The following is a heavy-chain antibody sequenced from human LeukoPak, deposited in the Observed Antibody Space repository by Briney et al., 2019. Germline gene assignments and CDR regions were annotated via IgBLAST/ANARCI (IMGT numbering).Heavy chain of an antibody. V-gene: IGHV4-59*04. D-gene: IGHD3-3*01. CDR3: ARALWSGDYIYYYMDV. Sequence: SETLSLTCTVSGGSISSYYWSWIRQPPGKGLEWIGNIYYSGGTYYNPSLKSRVTISVDTSKNQFSLRLTSVTAADTAVYYCARALWSGDYIYYYMDVWGKGTTVTVSS. J-gene: IGHJ6*03. CDR1: GGSISSYY. CDR2: IYYSGGT.